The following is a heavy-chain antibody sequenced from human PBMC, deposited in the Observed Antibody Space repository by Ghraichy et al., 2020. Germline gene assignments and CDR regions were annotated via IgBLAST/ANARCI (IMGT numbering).Heavy chain of an antibody. CDR1: GGSISSYY. J-gene: IGHJ3*02. CDR3: ARERGVLGGYGGNSYAFDI. V-gene: IGHV4-59*01. Sequence: SETLSLTCTVSGGSISSYYWSWIRQPPGKGLEWIGYIYYSGSTNYNPSLKSRVTISVDTSKNQFSLKLSSVTAADTAVYYCARERGVLGGYGGNSYAFDIWGQGTMVTVSS. CDR2: IYYSGST. D-gene: IGHD4-23*01.